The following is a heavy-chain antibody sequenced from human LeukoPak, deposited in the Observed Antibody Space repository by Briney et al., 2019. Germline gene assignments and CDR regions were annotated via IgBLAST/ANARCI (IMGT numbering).Heavy chain of an antibody. V-gene: IGHV4-34*01. CDR3: ASLNDYVWGSYRYTRYYFDY. CDR1: GGSFSGYY. D-gene: IGHD3-16*02. J-gene: IGHJ4*02. CDR2: INHSGST. Sequence: SETLSLTCAVYGGSFSGYYWSWIRQPPGKGLEWIGEINHSGSTNYNPSLKSRVTISVDTSKNQFSLKLSSVTAADTAVYYCASLNDYVWGSYRYTRYYFDYWGQGTLVTVSS.